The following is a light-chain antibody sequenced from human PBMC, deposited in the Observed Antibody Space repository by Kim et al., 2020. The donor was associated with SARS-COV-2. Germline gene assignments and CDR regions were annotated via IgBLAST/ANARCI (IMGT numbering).Light chain of an antibody. Sequence: SASVGHGVNITCQASRDISNYLNWYQQKPGRAPKLLIYDASNLHTGVSSRFSGTGSGTEFTFTINSLQPEDVATYFCQQYEDLPYTFGQGTKLEI. J-gene: IGKJ2*01. CDR2: DAS. CDR3: QQYEDLPYT. V-gene: IGKV1-33*01. CDR1: RDISNY.